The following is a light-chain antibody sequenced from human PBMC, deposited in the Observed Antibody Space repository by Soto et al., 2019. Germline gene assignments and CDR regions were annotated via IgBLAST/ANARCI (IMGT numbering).Light chain of an antibody. CDR1: QSVSSSY. CDR3: QQYGSSPGWT. J-gene: IGKJ1*01. CDR2: GAS. Sequence: EIVLTQSPGTLSLSPGERATLSCMASQSVSSSYLAWYQQKPGQAPRLLIYGASSRATGIPDRFSGSGSGTDFTLTISRLELEDFAVYYCQQYGSSPGWTFGQGTKVEIK. V-gene: IGKV3-20*01.